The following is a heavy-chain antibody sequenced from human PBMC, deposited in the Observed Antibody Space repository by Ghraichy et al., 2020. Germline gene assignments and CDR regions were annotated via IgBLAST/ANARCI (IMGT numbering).Heavy chain of an antibody. CDR2: ISGSGGST. V-gene: IGHV3-23*01. J-gene: IGHJ6*02. Sequence: GGSLRLSCAASGFTFSNYALTWVRQAPGKGLECVSVISGSGGSTYHADSVKGRFTISRDNSKNTLYLQMNSVRAEDTALYYCAKDLADWGYYYGLGVWGQGTTVTVSS. D-gene: IGHD2-21*01. CDR3: AKDLADWGYYYGLGV. CDR1: GFTFSNYA.